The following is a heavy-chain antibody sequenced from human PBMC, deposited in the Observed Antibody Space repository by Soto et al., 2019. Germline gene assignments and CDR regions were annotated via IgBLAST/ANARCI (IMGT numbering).Heavy chain of an antibody. CDR2: ISYDGSNK. CDR3: ARGPRGVLTPLVD. D-gene: IGHD3-10*01. V-gene: IGHV3-30-3*01. Sequence: QVQLVESGGGVVQPGRSLRLSCAASGFTFSSYAMHWVRQAPGKGLEWVAVISYDGSNKYYADSVKGRFTISRDNSKNTLYLQMNSLSAEDTAVYYCARGPRGVLTPLVDWGQGALVTVSS. CDR1: GFTFSSYA. J-gene: IGHJ4*02.